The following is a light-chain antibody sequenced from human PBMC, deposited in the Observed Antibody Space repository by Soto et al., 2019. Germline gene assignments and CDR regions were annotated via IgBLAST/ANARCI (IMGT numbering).Light chain of an antibody. V-gene: IGKV3-20*01. Sequence: EIVLTQSPGTLSLSPVEIATLSCRASQSVSNNYLAWYQQKPGQAPRLLIYGASNRATGIPDRFSGSGSGTDFTLTISRLEPEDFAVYYCQQYGRSGTFGQGTNVDIK. CDR1: QSVSNNY. CDR2: GAS. J-gene: IGKJ1*01. CDR3: QQYGRSGT.